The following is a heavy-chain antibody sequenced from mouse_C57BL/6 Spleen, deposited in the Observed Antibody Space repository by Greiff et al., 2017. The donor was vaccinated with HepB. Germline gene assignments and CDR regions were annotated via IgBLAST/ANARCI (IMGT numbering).Heavy chain of an antibody. CDR1: GYSITSGYY. J-gene: IGHJ1*03. CDR3: ARDGSKGYWYFDV. CDR2: ISYDGSN. Sequence: EVQLQQSGPGLVKPSQSLSLTCSVTGYSITSGYYWNWIRQFPGNKLEWMGYISYDGSNNYNPSLKNRISITRDTSKNQFFLKLNSVTTEDTATYYCARDGSKGYWYFDVWGTGTTVTVSS. D-gene: IGHD1-1*01. V-gene: IGHV3-6*01.